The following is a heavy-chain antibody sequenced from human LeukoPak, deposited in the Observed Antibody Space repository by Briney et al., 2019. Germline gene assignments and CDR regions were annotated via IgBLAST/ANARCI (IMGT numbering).Heavy chain of an antibody. V-gene: IGHV3-30*04. Sequence: PGRSLRLSCAASGFTFSSYAMHWVRQAPGKGLEWVAVISYDGRNKYYADSVKGRFTISRDNSKNTLYLQMNSLRAEDTAVYYCARGGDYLMYYFDCWGQGTLVTVSS. J-gene: IGHJ4*02. CDR2: ISYDGRNK. D-gene: IGHD4-17*01. CDR1: GFTFSSYA. CDR3: ARGGDYLMYYFDC.